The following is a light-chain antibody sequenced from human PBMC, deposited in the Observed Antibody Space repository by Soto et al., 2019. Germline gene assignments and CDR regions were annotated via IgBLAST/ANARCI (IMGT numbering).Light chain of an antibody. J-gene: IGLJ1*01. CDR2: GNS. V-gene: IGLV1-40*01. CDR3: QSYDSSLSGYV. CDR1: SSNIGAGYD. Sequence: QSVLTQPPSVSGAPGQRVTTSCTGSSSNIGAGYDVHWYQQLPGTAPKLLIYGNSNRPSGVPDRFSGSKSGTSASLATTGLQAEDEADYYCQSYDSSLSGYVFGTGTKVTVL.